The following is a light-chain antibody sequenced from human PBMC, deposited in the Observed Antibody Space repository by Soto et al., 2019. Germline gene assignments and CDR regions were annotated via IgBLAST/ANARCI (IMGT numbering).Light chain of an antibody. Sequence: DIVITHSPLSLPVTPGEPASMSCRSSQSLLHSNDYNYLDWYLQKPGQSPQLLIYLGSNRASGVPDRFSGSGSGTDFTLEISRVEAEDVGVYYCMQALQIPPTLGQGTRLEIK. CDR3: MQALQIPPT. V-gene: IGKV2-28*01. CDR2: LGS. J-gene: IGKJ5*01. CDR1: QSLLHSNDYNY.